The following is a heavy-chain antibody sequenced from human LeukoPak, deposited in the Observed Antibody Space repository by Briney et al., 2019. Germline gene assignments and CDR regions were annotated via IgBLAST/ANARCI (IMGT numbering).Heavy chain of an antibody. Sequence: PGGSLRLSCAASGFTFSSYAMSWVRQAPGKGLEWVSAISGSGGSTYYADSVKGRFTISRDNSKNTLYLQMNSLRAEDTAVYYCAKNKATPYCSGGSCYKTSWFDPWGQGTLVTVSS. CDR1: GFTFSSYA. CDR3: AKNKATPYCSGGSCYKTSWFDP. CDR2: ISGSGGST. V-gene: IGHV3-23*01. J-gene: IGHJ5*02. D-gene: IGHD2-15*01.